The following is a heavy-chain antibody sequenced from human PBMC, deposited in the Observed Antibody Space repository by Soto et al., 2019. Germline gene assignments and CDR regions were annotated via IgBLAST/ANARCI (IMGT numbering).Heavy chain of an antibody. CDR2: ISYSGST. Sequence: QLQLQESGPGLVQPSETLSLTCTVSGVSISSHGYFWGWIRQPPGKGLEWIGMISYSGSTYYSPSLKSRVTISADTSKNQLSLRLSSVTAPDTAVFHCMNYNSGWKYWGQGTVVTVSS. CDR3: MNYNSGWKY. J-gene: IGHJ4*02. CDR1: GVSISSHGYF. V-gene: IGHV4-39*01. D-gene: IGHD5-12*01.